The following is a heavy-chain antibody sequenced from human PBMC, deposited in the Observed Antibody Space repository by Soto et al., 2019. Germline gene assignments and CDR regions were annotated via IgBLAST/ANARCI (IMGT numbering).Heavy chain of an antibody. Sequence: GGSLRLSCAASGFTFSSYGMHWVRQAPGKGLEWVAVIWYDGSNKYYADSVKGRFTISRDNSKNTLYLQMNSLRAEDTAVYYCARGVAAPPYYYYYMDVWGKGTTVTVSS. J-gene: IGHJ6*03. D-gene: IGHD6-6*01. CDR1: GFTFSSYG. V-gene: IGHV3-33*01. CDR3: ARGVAAPPYYYYYMDV. CDR2: IWYDGSNK.